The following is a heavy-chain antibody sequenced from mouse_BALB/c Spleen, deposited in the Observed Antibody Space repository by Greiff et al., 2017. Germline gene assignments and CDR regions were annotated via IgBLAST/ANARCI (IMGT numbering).Heavy chain of an antibody. Sequence: VQLQQSGAELAKPGASVKMSCKASGYTFTSYWMHWVKQRPGQGLEWIGYINPSTGYTEYNQKFKDKATLTADKSSSTAYMQLSSLTSEDSAVYYCASLGRFAYWGQGTLVTVSA. D-gene: IGHD4-1*01. V-gene: IGHV1-7*01. CDR1: GYTFTSYW. CDR2: INPSTGYT. J-gene: IGHJ3*01. CDR3: ASLGRFAY.